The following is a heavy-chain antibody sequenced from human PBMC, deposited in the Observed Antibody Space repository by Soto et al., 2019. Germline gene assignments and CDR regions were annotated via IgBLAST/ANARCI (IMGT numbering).Heavy chain of an antibody. D-gene: IGHD5-18*01. Sequence: GGSLRLSCAASGFTFSNYAMHWVRQAPGKGLEWVAVISYDGSDKYNANSVKGRFTISRDNSKNTLYLQMNSLRAEDTAVYYCARDTGPNGYNYYYFGMDVWGQGTTGTVSS. J-gene: IGHJ6*02. CDR1: GFTFSNYA. V-gene: IGHV3-30-3*01. CDR3: ARDTGPNGYNYYYFGMDV. CDR2: ISYDGSDK.